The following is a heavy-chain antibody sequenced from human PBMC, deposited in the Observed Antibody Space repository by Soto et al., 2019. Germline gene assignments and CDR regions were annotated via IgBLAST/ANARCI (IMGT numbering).Heavy chain of an antibody. CDR3: ATDMYSSGAVGAFAI. Sequence: SVKVSCKASGGTFSSYAISWVRQAPGQGLEWMGGIIPIFGTANYAQKFQGRVTITADESTSTAYMELSSLRSEDTAVYYCATDMYSSGAVGAFAIWGQGTMVTVSS. D-gene: IGHD6-19*01. V-gene: IGHV1-69*13. J-gene: IGHJ3*02. CDR2: IIPIFGTA. CDR1: GGTFSSYA.